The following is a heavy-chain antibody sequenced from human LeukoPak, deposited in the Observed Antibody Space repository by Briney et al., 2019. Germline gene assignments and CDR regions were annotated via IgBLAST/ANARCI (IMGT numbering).Heavy chain of an antibody. D-gene: IGHD4-17*01. CDR1: GGSLSSGSYY. CDR2: IYYSGHT. J-gene: IGHJ6*02. V-gene: IGHV4-61*01. Sequence: PSETLSLTCTVSGGSLSSGSYYWSWIRQPPGKRLEWIGYIYYSGHTNYNSSLNSRATISADTSRNQFSLKLSSVTAADTAVYYCARDYGDNYYYYGMDVWGQGTTVTVSS. CDR3: ARDYGDNYYYYGMDV.